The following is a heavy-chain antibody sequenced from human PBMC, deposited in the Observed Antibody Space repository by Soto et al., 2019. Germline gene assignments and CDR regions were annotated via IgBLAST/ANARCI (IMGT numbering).Heavy chain of an antibody. CDR3: AREAYADYTPGGVLDM. J-gene: IGHJ3*02. Sequence: QMRLQESGPGLVRPSETLSLTCTVSGGSINGSYYWGWVRQHPGKGREWIGFIYYSGSTYQNLSPKCRLTMSLDHSKNQFSARLASVTVAETAGYYCAREAYADYTPGGVLDMWGQGATV. CDR2: IYYSGST. V-gene: IGHV4-31*03. D-gene: IGHD2-8*02. CDR1: GGSINGSYY.